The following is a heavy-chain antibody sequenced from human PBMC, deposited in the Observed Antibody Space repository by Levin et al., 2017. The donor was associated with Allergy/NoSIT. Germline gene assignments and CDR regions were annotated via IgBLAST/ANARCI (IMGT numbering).Heavy chain of an antibody. CDR3: ASPPGIAAAGGPDAFDI. CDR1: GFTFSSYS. Sequence: PGGSLRLSCAASGFTFSSYSMNWVRQAPGKGLEWVSSISSSSSYIYYADSVKGRFTISRDNAKNSLYLQMNSLRAEDTAVYYCASPPGIAAAGGPDAFDIWGQGTMVTVSS. D-gene: IGHD6-13*01. CDR2: ISSSSSYI. J-gene: IGHJ3*02. V-gene: IGHV3-21*01.